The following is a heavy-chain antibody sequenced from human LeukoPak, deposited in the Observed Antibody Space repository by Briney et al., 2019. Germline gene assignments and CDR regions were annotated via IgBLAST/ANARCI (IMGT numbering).Heavy chain of an antibody. J-gene: IGHJ5*02. V-gene: IGHV1-69*01. CDR2: IIPIFGTA. D-gene: IGHD1-7*01. Sequence: SVKVSCKASGGTFSSYAISWVRQAPGQGLEWMGGIIPIFGTANYAQKFQGRVTITADESTSTAYMELSSLRSEDTAVYYCARDNYAGANWFDPWGQGTLVTVSS. CDR3: ARDNYAGANWFDP. CDR1: GGTFSSYA.